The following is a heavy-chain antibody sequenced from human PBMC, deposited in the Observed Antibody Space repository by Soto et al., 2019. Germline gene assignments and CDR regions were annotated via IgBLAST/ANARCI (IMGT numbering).Heavy chain of an antibody. CDR2: IYTSGRT. Sequence: PSETLSLTCTVSGGSISSYYWSWVRQPAGKGLEWIGRIYTSGRTNYNPSLKSRVTMAVDTSKNQFSLKLSSVTAADAAVYYCAQEWGDFWSGLFPWGQGTRVTVSS. V-gene: IGHV4-4*07. J-gene: IGHJ5*02. D-gene: IGHD3-3*01. CDR1: GGSISSYY. CDR3: AQEWGDFWSGLFP.